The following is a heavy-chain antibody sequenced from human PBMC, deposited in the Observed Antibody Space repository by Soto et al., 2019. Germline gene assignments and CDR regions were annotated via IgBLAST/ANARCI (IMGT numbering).Heavy chain of an antibody. V-gene: IGHV4-4*02. CDR3: ARERGGWLRNYYFDY. J-gene: IGHJ4*02. CDR2: IYHTGST. CDR1: GGSISSSNW. Sequence: QVQLQESGPGLVKPSGTLSLTCAVSGGSISSSNWWSWVRQPPGKGLEWIGDIYHTGSTNYNPSLKSRVTISVDKSKNQFSLRLSSVTAADTAVYYCARERGGWLRNYYFDYWGQGTLVTVSS. D-gene: IGHD5-12*01.